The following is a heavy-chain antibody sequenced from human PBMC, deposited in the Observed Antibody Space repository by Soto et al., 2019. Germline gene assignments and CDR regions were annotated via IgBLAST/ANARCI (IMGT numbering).Heavy chain of an antibody. V-gene: IGHV6-1*01. Sequence: SQTLSLTCAISGDSVSNNRAAWNWIRQSPSRGLEWLGRTYYRSKWLNDYAVSMKGRPTISPDTSKNQFSLHLDSVTPEDTAMYYCARDPPAFHSAFDYWGQGTLVTVSS. CDR1: GDSVSNNRAA. CDR3: ARDPPAFHSAFDY. J-gene: IGHJ4*02. D-gene: IGHD4-4*01. CDR2: TYYRSKWLN.